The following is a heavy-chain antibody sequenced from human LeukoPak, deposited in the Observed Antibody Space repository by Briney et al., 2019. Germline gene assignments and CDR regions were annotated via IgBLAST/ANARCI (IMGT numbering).Heavy chain of an antibody. D-gene: IGHD2-21*02. CDR3: AREAYCGGDCYSGFDY. CDR1: GGSISSSNW. V-gene: IGHV4-4*02. J-gene: IGHJ4*02. CDR2: IYNSGST. Sequence: PSETLSLTCAVSGGSISSSNWWSWVRQPPGKGLEWIGEIYNSGSTNYNPSLKSRVTISVDTSKDQFSLKLSSVTAADTAVYYCAREAYCGGDCYSGFDYWGQGTLVTVSS.